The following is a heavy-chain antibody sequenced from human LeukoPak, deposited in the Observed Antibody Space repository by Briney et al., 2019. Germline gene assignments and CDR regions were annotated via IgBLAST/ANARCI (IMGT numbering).Heavy chain of an antibody. CDR2: IYYSGST. CDR1: GGSISSYY. D-gene: IGHD4-17*01. Sequence: SETLSLTCTVSGGSISSYYWSWIRQPPGKGLEWIGYIYYSGSTNYNPSLKSRVTISVDTSKNQFSLKLSSVTAADTAVYYCAGMTTVTMGPYYYYYGMDVWGQGTTVTVSS. V-gene: IGHV4-59*08. J-gene: IGHJ6*02. CDR3: AGMTTVTMGPYYYYYGMDV.